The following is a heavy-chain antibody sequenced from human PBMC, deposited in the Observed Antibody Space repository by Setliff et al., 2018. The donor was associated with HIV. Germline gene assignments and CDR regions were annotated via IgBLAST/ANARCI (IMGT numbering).Heavy chain of an antibody. V-gene: IGHV4-31*03. D-gene: IGHD3-3*01. J-gene: IGHJ4*02. CDR2: IYYSGST. CDR3: ARDRSDYYNLPGYFDH. CDR1: GGSISSGTHY. Sequence: SETLSLTCTVSGGSISSGTHYWSWIRQHPGKGLEWIGYIYYSGSTYYKPSLKSRVTISVDTSRNQFSLKVSSVTAADTAVYYCARDRSDYYNLPGYFDHWGQGTPVTVSS.